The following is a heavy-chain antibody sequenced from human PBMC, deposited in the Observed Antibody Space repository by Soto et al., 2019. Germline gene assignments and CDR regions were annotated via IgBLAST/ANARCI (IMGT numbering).Heavy chain of an antibody. J-gene: IGHJ6*03. Sequence: PSETLSLTCTVSGGSISSSSYYWGWIRQPPGKGLELIGSIYYSGSTYYNPSLKSRVTISVDTSKNQFSLKLSSVTAADTAVYYCARHFGFDLYGDYFLHYYYYFYMDVWGKGTTVT. CDR2: IYYSGST. CDR3: ARHFGFDLYGDYFLHYYYYFYMDV. V-gene: IGHV4-39*01. CDR1: GGSISSSSYY. D-gene: IGHD4-17*01.